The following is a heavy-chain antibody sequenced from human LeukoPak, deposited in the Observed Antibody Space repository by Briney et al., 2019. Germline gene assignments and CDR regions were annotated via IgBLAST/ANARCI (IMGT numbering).Heavy chain of an antibody. J-gene: IGHJ4*02. CDR2: ISSSSSYI. V-gene: IGHV3-21*01. CDR1: GFTFSSYS. CDR3: ARDGGDWNDENFDY. Sequence: GGSLRLSCAASGFTFSSYSVNWVRQAPGKGLEWVSSISSSSSYIYYADSVKGRFTTSRDNAKNSLYLQMNSLRAEDTAVYYCARDGGDWNDENFDYWGQGTLVTVSS. D-gene: IGHD1-1*01.